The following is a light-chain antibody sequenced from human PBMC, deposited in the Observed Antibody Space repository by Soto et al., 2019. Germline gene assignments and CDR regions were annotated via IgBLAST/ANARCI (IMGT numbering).Light chain of an antibody. CDR1: SSNIGADYD. J-gene: IGLJ2*01. V-gene: IGLV1-40*01. CDR2: GNS. Sequence: QSVLTQPPSGSGDPGQRVTISCTGSSSNIGADYDVHWYQHLPGTAPKVLIYGNSNRPSGVPDRISGSKSGTSASLAITGLQAEDEADYYCQSYDSSLSVVVFGGGTKLTVL. CDR3: QSYDSSLSVVV.